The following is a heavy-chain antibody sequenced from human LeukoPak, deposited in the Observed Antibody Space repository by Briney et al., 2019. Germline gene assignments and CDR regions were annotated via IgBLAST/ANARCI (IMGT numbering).Heavy chain of an antibody. J-gene: IGHJ4*02. V-gene: IGHV4-34*01. CDR2: INHSGST. CDR1: GGSFSGYY. Sequence: SETLSLTCAVYGGSFSGYYWSWIRQPPGKGLEWIGEINHSGSTNYNPSLKSRVTISVDTSKNQFSLKLSSVTAADTAVYYCARDRRAGTTGKRYYFDYWGQGTLVTVSS. D-gene: IGHD1-7*01. CDR3: ARDRRAGTTGKRYYFDY.